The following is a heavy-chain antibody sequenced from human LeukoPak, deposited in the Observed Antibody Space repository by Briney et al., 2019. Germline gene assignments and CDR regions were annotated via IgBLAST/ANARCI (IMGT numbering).Heavy chain of an antibody. V-gene: IGHV3-33*01. CDR3: AREGVLLWFGELTLGWFDP. CDR1: GFTFSSYG. Sequence: GRSLRLSCAASGFTFSSYGMHWVRQAPGKGLEWVAVIWYDGSNKYYADSVKGRFTISRDNSKNTLYLQMNSLRAEGTAVYYCAREGVLLWFGELTLGWFDPWGQGTLVTVSS. CDR2: IWYDGSNK. J-gene: IGHJ5*02. D-gene: IGHD3-10*01.